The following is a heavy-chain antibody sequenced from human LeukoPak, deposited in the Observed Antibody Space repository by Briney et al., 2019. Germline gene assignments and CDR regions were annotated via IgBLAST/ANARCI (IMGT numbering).Heavy chain of an antibody. D-gene: IGHD6-13*01. J-gene: IGHJ4*02. CDR1: GFIFSSYA. CDR3: ARDPYRTYRSSFYDY. CDR2: SGSGGST. Sequence: GGSLRLSCAASGFIFSSYAMSWVRQAPGKGLEWVSGSGSGGSTHYADSVKGRFTISRDNAKNSLYLQMNSLRDEDTAVYYCARDPYRTYRSSFYDYWGRGILVTISS. V-gene: IGHV3-23*01.